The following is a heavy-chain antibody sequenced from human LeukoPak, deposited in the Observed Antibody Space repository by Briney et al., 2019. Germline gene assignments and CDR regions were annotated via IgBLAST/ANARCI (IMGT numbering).Heavy chain of an antibody. J-gene: IGHJ4*02. CDR3: ARDEHQYYSESSGRFDF. D-gene: IGHD3-22*01. V-gene: IGHV3-7*04. Sequence: GGSLILSCVASGFTFSFYWMAWVRQAPGKGLEWVANIKQDGSEKYYVDSARGRFTISRDNAKNSLYLQMNSLRAEDTAVYYCARDEHQYYSESSGRFDFWGQGVLVTVSS. CDR2: IKQDGSEK. CDR1: GFTFSFYW.